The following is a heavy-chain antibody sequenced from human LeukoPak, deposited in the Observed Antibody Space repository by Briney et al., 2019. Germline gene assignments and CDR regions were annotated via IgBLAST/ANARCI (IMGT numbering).Heavy chain of an antibody. V-gene: IGHV1-8*03. CDR2: MNPNSGNT. J-gene: IGHJ4*02. CDR3: ARDNGSGSYYPYYFDY. D-gene: IGHD3-10*01. CDR1: GYTFTSYD. Sequence: GASVKVSCKASGYTFTSYDINWVRQATGQGLEWMGWMNPNSGNTGYAQKFQGRVTITRNTSISTAYMELSSLRSEGTAVYYCARDNGSGSYYPYYFDYWGQGTLVTVSS.